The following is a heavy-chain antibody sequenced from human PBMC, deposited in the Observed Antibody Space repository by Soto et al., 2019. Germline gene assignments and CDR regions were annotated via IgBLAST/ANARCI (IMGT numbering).Heavy chain of an antibody. Sequence: QGQLVQSGGEVKKPGASVKVSCKASGYTFTRYGISWVRQAPGQGLEWMGWISGYNGDTKYAQKFQGRVNMTVDTSTTTAYMELRSLTSDDRVVYYCATNGQPPYYYYGMDVWGQGTTVTVSS. CDR3: ATNGQPPYYYYGMDV. D-gene: IGHD2-8*01. J-gene: IGHJ6*02. CDR2: ISGYNGDT. CDR1: GYTFTRYG. V-gene: IGHV1-18*01.